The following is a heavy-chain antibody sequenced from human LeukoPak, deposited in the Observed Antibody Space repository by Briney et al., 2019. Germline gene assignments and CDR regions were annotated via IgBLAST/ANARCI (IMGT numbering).Heavy chain of an antibody. CDR1: AFTFRSSW. CDR3: ASAVENYGRNALDY. V-gene: IGHV3-74*01. D-gene: IGHD4-23*01. CDR2: LNSDGSST. Sequence: HPGGSLRLSCAASAFTFRSSWMHWVRQAPGKGLVWVSRLNSDGSSTHYADSVKGRFTISRDNAENTLYLQMNSLRAEDTAVYYCASAVENYGRNALDYWGQGTLVTVSS. J-gene: IGHJ4*02.